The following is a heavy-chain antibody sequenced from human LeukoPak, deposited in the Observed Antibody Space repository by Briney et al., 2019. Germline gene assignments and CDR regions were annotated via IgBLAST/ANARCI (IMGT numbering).Heavy chain of an antibody. CDR1: GFTFNSYS. V-gene: IGHV3-21*01. J-gene: IGHJ4*02. CDR3: ARDRIVGATFDY. Sequence: GGSLRLSCAASGFTFNSYSMNWVRQAPGKGLEWVSSISSSSSYIYFADSVKGRFTISRGNAKNSLSLQMNSLRAEDTAVYYCARDRIVGATFDYWGQGTLVTVSS. D-gene: IGHD1-26*01. CDR2: ISSSSSYI.